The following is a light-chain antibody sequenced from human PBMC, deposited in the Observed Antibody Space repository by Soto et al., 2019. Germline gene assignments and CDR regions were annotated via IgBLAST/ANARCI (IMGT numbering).Light chain of an antibody. Sequence: QLVLTQPPSASGTPGQRVTVSCSGSSSNIGSNHVYWYQQFPGTAPKLLIYTNNQRPSGVPDRFSGSKSGASASLAISGLRSEDEADYYCAAWDDSLSGWVFGGGTKLTVL. CDR1: SSNIGSNH. CDR3: AAWDDSLSGWV. J-gene: IGLJ3*02. V-gene: IGLV1-47*01. CDR2: TNN.